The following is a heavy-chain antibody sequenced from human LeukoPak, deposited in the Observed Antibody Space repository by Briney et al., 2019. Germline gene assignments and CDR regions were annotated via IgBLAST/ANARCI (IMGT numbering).Heavy chain of an antibody. D-gene: IGHD2-2*01. J-gene: IGHJ4*02. CDR3: ARDSRGDTGFNFKH. CDR2: IYSGGST. Sequence: GGSLRLSCAASGFTVSSNYMNWVRQAPGKGLEWVSVIYSGGSTYYEDSVKRRFHISRHNPKNTLYLKMNSLRAEDTAVYHCARDSRGDTGFNFKHWGQGTMVTVSS. V-gene: IGHV3-53*04. CDR1: GFTVSSNY.